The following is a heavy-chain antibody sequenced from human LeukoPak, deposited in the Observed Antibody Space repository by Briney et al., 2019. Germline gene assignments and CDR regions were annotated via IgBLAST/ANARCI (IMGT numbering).Heavy chain of an antibody. J-gene: IGHJ5*02. CDR1: GGSISSSSYY. V-gene: IGHV4-39*07. CDR2: IYYSGST. D-gene: IGHD2-21*02. CDR3: ARASVVVTARFDP. Sequence: SETLSLTCTVSGGSISSSSYYWGWIRQPPGKGLEWIGSIYYSGSTYYNPSLKSRVTISVDTSKNQFSLKLSSVTAADTAVYYCARASVVVTARFDPWGQGTLVTVSS.